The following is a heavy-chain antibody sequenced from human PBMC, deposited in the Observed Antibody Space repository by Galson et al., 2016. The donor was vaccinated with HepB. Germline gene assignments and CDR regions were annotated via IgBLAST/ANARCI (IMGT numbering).Heavy chain of an antibody. Sequence: SLRLSCAASGFTFSGSAMHWVRQASGKGLEWVGRIRSKANNSATAYAASVKGRFTISRDDSKNTAYLQMNSLKTEDTAVYYCTSLTIFGVVTNYWGQGTLVTVSS. J-gene: IGHJ4*02. V-gene: IGHV3-73*01. D-gene: IGHD3-3*01. CDR1: GFTFSGSA. CDR3: TSLTIFGVVTNY. CDR2: IRSKANNSAT.